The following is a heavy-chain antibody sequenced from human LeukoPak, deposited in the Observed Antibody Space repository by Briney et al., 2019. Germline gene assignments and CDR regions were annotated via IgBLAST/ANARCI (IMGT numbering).Heavy chain of an antibody. CDR3: ARDGGSSWYGAFDI. Sequence: PGGSLRLSCAASGFTFDDYSMNWVRQAPGKGLEWVSFISSSSSTMYYADSVKGRFTISRDNAKNSVYLQMNSLRAEDTAVYYCARDGGSSWYGAFDIWGQGTMVTVSS. D-gene: IGHD6-13*01. J-gene: IGHJ3*02. V-gene: IGHV3-48*01. CDR2: ISSSSSTM. CDR1: GFTFDDYS.